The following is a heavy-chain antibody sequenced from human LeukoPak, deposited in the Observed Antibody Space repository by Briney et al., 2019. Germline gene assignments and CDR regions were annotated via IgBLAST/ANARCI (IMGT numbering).Heavy chain of an antibody. CDR2: ISGSGGST. V-gene: IGHV3-23*01. CDR1: GFTFSSYA. CDR3: AKVPGYSYGYLYMDV. Sequence: PGGSLRLSCAASGFTFSSYAMSWGRQGPGKGLGWVSAISGSGGSTYYADSVKGRFPISRDNSTNTLYLQMNSLTAEDTAVYYCAKVPGYSYGYLYMDVWGKGTTVTVSS. D-gene: IGHD5-18*01. J-gene: IGHJ6*03.